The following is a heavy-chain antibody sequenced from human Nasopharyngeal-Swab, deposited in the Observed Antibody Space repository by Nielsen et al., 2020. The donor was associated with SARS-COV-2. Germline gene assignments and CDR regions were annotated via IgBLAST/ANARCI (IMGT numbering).Heavy chain of an antibody. J-gene: IGHJ3*02. Sequence: GGSLRPSCAASGFTFSSYWMYWVRQDPGKGLVLVSRIYNDGSVTTYADSAKGRFTISRDNAKNTVYLQMNSLRAEDTAVYYCARADLLLGGSLDIWGQGTTVTVSS. D-gene: IGHD1-26*01. CDR1: GFTFSSYW. CDR3: ARADLLLGGSLDI. V-gene: IGHV3-74*03. CDR2: IYNDGSVT.